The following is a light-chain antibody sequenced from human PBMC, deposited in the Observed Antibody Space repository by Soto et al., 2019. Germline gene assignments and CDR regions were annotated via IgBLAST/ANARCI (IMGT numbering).Light chain of an antibody. Sequence: EIVLTQSPRTLSLSPGERATLSCRASQSVSSSYLAWYQQKPGQAPRLLIYGASSRATGIPDRFSGSGSGTDFTLTISRLEPEDFAVYYCQQYGSSPPWTFGQGTKVDIK. CDR2: GAS. J-gene: IGKJ1*01. V-gene: IGKV3-20*01. CDR1: QSVSSSY. CDR3: QQYGSSPPWT.